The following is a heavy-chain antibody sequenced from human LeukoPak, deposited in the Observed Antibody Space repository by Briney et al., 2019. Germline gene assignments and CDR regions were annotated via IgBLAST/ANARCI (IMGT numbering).Heavy chain of an antibody. D-gene: IGHD3-9*01. J-gene: IGHJ4*02. CDR1: GFTFSSYS. V-gene: IGHV3-21*01. CDR2: ISSSSSYI. Sequence: GGSLRLSCAASGFTFSSYSMNWVRQAPGKGLEWVSSISSSSSYIYYADSVKGRFTISRDNAKNSPYLQMNSLRAEDTAVYYCARSDILTGDLYYFDYWGQGTLVTVSS. CDR3: ARSDILTGDLYYFDY.